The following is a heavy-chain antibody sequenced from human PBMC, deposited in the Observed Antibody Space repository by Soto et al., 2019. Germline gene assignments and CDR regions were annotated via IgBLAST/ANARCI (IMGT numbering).Heavy chain of an antibody. J-gene: IGHJ5*02. CDR2: IHYTGST. D-gene: IGHD1-7*01. CDR3: ATSRGNFFDP. V-gene: IGHV4-59*01. CDR1: GGSISSNY. Sequence: QVQLQESGPGLVKPSETLSLTCTVSGGSISSNYWNWIRQPPGKGLEWIGYIHYTGSTFYNPSLKSRVIISVDTSKNQFTLKLSSVTAADTAIYYCATSRGNFFDPWGKGTLVSVSS.